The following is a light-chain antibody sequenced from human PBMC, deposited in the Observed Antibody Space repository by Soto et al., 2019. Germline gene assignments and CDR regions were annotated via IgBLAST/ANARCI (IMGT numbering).Light chain of an antibody. V-gene: IGKV3-15*01. J-gene: IGKJ5*01. CDR3: QQHSNWIT. CDR1: QSVSSS. CDR2: GAS. Sequence: VMMTQSPATLSVSPGERATLSCWASQSVSSSLAWYQQKPGQAPRLLIYGASTRATGIPARFSGSGSGTEFTLTISSLQFEDSAVYHCQQHSNWITFGQGTRLEIK.